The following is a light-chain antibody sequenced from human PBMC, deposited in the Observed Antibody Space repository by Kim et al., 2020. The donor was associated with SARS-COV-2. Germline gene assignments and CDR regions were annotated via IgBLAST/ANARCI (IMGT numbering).Light chain of an antibody. CDR3: QQRSNWPSLT. V-gene: IGKV3-11*01. Sequence: PRERATLPCRASQSVSRYLALYQQNPGQAPRLLIYDASNRATGIPARFSGSGFGTDFILTISSLEPEDFAVYYCQQRSNWPSLTFGGGTKVDIK. CDR2: DAS. CDR1: QSVSRY. J-gene: IGKJ4*01.